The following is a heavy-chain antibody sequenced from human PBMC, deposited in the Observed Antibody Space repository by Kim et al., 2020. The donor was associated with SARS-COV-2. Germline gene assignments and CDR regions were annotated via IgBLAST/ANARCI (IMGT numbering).Heavy chain of an antibody. CDR3: ARLRYYDILTGYYKGYYYYGMDV. CDR1: GGSFSGYY. Sequence: SETLSLTCAVYGGSFSGYYWSWIRQPPGKGLEWIGEINHSGSTNYNPSLKSRVTISVDTSKNQFSLKLSSVTAADTAVYYCARLRYYDILTGYYKGYYYYGMDVWGQGTTVTVSS. CDR2: INHSGST. J-gene: IGHJ6*02. D-gene: IGHD3-9*01. V-gene: IGHV4-34*01.